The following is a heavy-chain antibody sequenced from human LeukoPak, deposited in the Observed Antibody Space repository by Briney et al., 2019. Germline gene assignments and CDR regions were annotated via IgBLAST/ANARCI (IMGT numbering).Heavy chain of an antibody. D-gene: IGHD1-26*01. CDR1: GGSISSHY. CDR3: ARVNGGASIVGATSNFDY. CDR2: IYYSGST. J-gene: IGHJ4*02. Sequence: RSETLSLTCTVSGGSISSHYWSWIRQPPGKGLEWIGYIYYSGSTNYNPSLKSRVTISVDTSKNQFSLKLSSVTAADTAVYYCARVNGGASIVGATSNFDYWGQGTLVTVSS. V-gene: IGHV4-59*11.